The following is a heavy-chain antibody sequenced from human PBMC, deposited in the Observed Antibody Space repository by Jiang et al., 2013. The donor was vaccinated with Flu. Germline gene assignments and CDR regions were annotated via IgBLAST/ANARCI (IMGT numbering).Heavy chain of an antibody. CDR3: THRRRLGSCGADKPNCYDY. D-gene: IGHD2-21*01. J-gene: IGHJ4*02. CDR2: IYWDGTN. V-gene: IGHV2-5*02. CDR1: GFSLSTSGVG. Sequence: TFSGFSLSTSGVGVGWIRQPPGKALEWLAVIYWDGTNYYSPSLKARLTITKDTAKDQVVLTMTNMDPEDTATYSCTHRRRLGSCGADKPNCYDYWGQGILVTVSS.